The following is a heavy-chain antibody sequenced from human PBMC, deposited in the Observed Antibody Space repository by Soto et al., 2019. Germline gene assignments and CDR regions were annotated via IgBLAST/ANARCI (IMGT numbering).Heavy chain of an antibody. J-gene: IGHJ6*02. D-gene: IGHD6-19*01. CDR1: GGTFSSYA. CDR3: ARGSKQWLTTPSGYYYYGMDV. Sequence: QVQLVQSGAEVKKPGSSVKVSCKASGGTFSSYAISWVRQAPGQGLEWMGGIIPIFGTANYAQKFQGRVTITADESTSTAYMELSSLRSEDRAVYYCARGSKQWLTTPSGYYYYGMDVWGQGTTVTVSS. V-gene: IGHV1-69*01. CDR2: IIPIFGTA.